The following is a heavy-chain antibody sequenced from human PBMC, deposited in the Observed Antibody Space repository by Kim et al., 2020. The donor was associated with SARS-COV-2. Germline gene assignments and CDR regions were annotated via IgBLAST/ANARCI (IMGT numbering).Heavy chain of an antibody. Sequence: GGSLRLSCAASGFTFSKYWMHWVRQVPGEGLVWVSRSNEDGSITNYADSVRGRFTISRDNARSTLYLQMNSLGAEDTALYYCARDLSGSDDLWGQGPLAT. CDR2: SNEDGSIT. CDR1: GFTFSKYW. D-gene: IGHD5-12*01. J-gene: IGHJ5*02. V-gene: IGHV3-74*01. CDR3: ARDLSGSDDL.